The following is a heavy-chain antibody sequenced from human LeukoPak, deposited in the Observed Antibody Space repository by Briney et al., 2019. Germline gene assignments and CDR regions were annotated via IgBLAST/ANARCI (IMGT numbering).Heavy chain of an antibody. CDR2: IIPIFGTP. Sequence: SVKVSCKASGGTFSSYAISWVRQAPGQGLEWMGGIIPIFGTPNYAQKFQGRVTITADESTSTAYMELSSLRSEDTAVYYCARARPQEYYFDYWGQGTLVTVSS. V-gene: IGHV1-69*13. J-gene: IGHJ4*02. CDR1: GGTFSSYA. CDR3: ARARPQEYYFDY.